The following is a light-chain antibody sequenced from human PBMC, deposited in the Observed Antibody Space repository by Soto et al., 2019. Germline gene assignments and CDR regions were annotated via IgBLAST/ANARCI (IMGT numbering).Light chain of an antibody. Sequence: IVMTQSPVTLSVSPWERATLSCRASQSVSSNLAWYQQKPGQAPRLLIYGASSRATGIPDRFSGSGSGTEFTLTISRLEPEDFAVYYCQQRSYWITFGQGTRLEIK. CDR3: QQRSYWIT. J-gene: IGKJ5*01. CDR2: GAS. CDR1: QSVSSN. V-gene: IGKV3D-15*01.